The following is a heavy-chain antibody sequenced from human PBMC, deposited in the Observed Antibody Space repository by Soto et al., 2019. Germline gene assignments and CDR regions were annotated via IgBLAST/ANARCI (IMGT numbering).Heavy chain of an antibody. CDR1: GGTFSSYA. Sequence: QVQLVQSGAEVKKPGSSVKVSCKASGGTFSSYAISWVRQAPGQGLEWMGGIIPIFGTANYAQKFQGRVTITGDESTSTACMELSSLRSEDTAVDYCACGVVRFLEWSSIDYWGQGTLVTVSS. D-gene: IGHD3-3*01. V-gene: IGHV1-69*01. CDR2: IIPIFGTA. CDR3: ACGVVRFLEWSSIDY. J-gene: IGHJ4*02.